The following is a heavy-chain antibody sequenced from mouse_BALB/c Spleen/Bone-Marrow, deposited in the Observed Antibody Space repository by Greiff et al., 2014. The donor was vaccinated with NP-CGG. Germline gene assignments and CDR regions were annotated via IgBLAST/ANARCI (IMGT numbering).Heavy chain of an antibody. V-gene: IGHV5-12-2*01. CDR1: GFTFSSYT. J-gene: IGHJ3*01. D-gene: IGHD1-1*01. CDR2: ISNGGGSI. Sequence: EVQLQQSGGGLVQPGGSLKLPCAASGFTFSSYTMSWVRQTPEKRLVWVAYISNGGGSIYYPDTVKGRFTISRDNDKNTLYLQMSSLKSEDTAMYYCASHYYDSSPFAYWGQGTLVTVSA. CDR3: ASHYYDSSPFAY.